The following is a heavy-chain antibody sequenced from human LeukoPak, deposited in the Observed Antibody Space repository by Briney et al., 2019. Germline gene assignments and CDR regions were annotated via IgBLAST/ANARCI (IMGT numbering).Heavy chain of an antibody. D-gene: IGHD6-6*01. CDR3: ARDPYSSSSVFFYYYMNV. J-gene: IGHJ6*03. Sequence: PGRSLRLSCAASGFTFSSYTVHWVRQAPGKGLEWLAVISYDGSIKFYADSVEGRVTISRDNSKNMLYLQMNSLRVEDTAVYYCARDPYSSSSVFFYYYMNVWGKGTTVTVSS. CDR1: GFTFSSYT. CDR2: ISYDGSIK. V-gene: IGHV3-30-3*01.